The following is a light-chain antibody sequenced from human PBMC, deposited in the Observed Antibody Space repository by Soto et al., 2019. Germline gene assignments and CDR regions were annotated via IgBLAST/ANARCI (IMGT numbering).Light chain of an antibody. CDR2: DVS. J-gene: IGLJ2*01. V-gene: IGLV2-14*01. CDR3: SSYTSSSTLVV. Sequence: QSVLTQPASVSGSPGQSITISCTGTSSDVGGYNYVSWYQQHPGKAPKLMIYDVSNRPSGVSNRFSGSKSGNTASLTISGRQADDEADYYCSSYTSSSTLVVFGGGTKLPVL. CDR1: SSDVGGYNY.